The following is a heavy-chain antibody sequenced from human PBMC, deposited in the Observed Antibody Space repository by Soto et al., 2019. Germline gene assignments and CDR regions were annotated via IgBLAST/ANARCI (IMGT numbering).Heavy chain of an antibody. CDR2: ISPYNGNT. Sequence: QVQLVQSGAEVKKPGASVKVSCKASGYTFPIYGIIWVRQAPGQGLEWMGWISPYNGNTNYAQKLQGRVTLTTDTSTSTAYMKLKNLRSDDTAMYYCARDGKFDFWGQGTLVTVSS. CDR3: ARDGKFDF. J-gene: IGHJ4*02. V-gene: IGHV1-18*01. CDR1: GYTFPIYG.